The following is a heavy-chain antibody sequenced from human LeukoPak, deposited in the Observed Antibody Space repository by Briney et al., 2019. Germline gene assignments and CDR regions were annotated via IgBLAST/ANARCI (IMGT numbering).Heavy chain of an antibody. V-gene: IGHV1-18*04. J-gene: IGHJ6*03. CDR3: ARCAYSYGHSFYYYMDV. Sequence: GESLKISCKGSGYSFTFYWIVWVRQAPGQGLEWMGWISGYNGNTNYAQKFQGRVTMTTDTSTSTAYMELRSLRSDDTAMYYCARCAYSYGHSFYYYMDVWGKGTTVTVSS. D-gene: IGHD5-18*01. CDR1: GYSFTFYW. CDR2: ISGYNGNT.